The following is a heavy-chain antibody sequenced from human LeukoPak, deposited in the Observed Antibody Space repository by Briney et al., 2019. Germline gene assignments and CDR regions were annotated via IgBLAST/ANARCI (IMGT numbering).Heavy chain of an antibody. CDR2: IYYSGNT. V-gene: IGHV4-59*01. Sequence: PSETLSLTCNVSGGPMNTYYWNWIRHHPGRGLEWIGFIYYSGNTKYNPSLSSRVTISIDTSRNHFSLRLSSVTPADTAKYYCARERLAARPGHFDYWGQGTLVAVSS. D-gene: IGHD6-6*01. J-gene: IGHJ4*02. CDR3: ARERLAARPGHFDY. CDR1: GGPMNTYY.